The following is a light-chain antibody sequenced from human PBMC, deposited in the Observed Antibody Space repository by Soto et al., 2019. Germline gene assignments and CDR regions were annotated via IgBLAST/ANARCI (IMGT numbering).Light chain of an antibody. CDR3: QQYGSRTWT. CDR1: QRVGGNY. Sequence: LVLTQSPVTLSLSPGERATLSCRASQRVGGNYLAWYQQKRGQSPRLLIYDASSRATDIPDRFSGSGSGTDFTLTITKVEPEDFAVYYCQQYGSRTWTFGQGTKLEMK. V-gene: IGKV3-20*01. CDR2: DAS. J-gene: IGKJ1*01.